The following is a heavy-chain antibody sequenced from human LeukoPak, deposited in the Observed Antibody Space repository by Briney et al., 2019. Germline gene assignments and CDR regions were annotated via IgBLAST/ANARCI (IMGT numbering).Heavy chain of an antibody. CDR2: INHSGST. V-gene: IGHV4-34*01. J-gene: IGHJ3*02. CDR3: ARGLRRDGYKCVFHAFDI. Sequence: PSETLSLTCAVYGGSFSGYYWSWIRQPPGKGLEWIGEINHSGSTNYNPSLKSRVTISVDTSKNQFSLKLSSVTAADTAVYSCARGLRRDGYKCVFHAFDIWGQGTMVTVSS. D-gene: IGHD5-24*01. CDR1: GGSFSGYY.